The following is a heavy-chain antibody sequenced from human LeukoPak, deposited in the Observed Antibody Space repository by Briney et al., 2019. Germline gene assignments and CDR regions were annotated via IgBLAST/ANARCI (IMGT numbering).Heavy chain of an antibody. J-gene: IGHJ3*02. Sequence: GGSLRLSCAASGFTFSSYSMNWVRQAPGKGLEWVSYISSSSSTIYYADSVKGRFTISRDNAKNSLYLQMNSLRAEDTAVYYCAREVASGGFDIWGQGTMVTVSS. V-gene: IGHV3-48*01. CDR3: AREVASGGFDI. CDR2: ISSSSSTI. CDR1: GFTFSSYS. D-gene: IGHD3-16*01.